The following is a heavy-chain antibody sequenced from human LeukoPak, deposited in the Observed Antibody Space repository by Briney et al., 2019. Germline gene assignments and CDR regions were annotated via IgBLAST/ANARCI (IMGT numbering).Heavy chain of an antibody. CDR1: GGTFSSYA. D-gene: IGHD3-9*01. J-gene: IGHJ4*02. CDR2: FHPEDGET. Sequence: RGASVKVSCKASGGTFSSYAISWVRQAPGQGLEWMGAFHPEDGETIHAQKFQGRVTMTEDTSTDTAYMEVSSLRAEDTAVYYCAKPTLRYFDWSPIDYWGQGTLVTVSS. V-gene: IGHV1-69*06. CDR3: AKPTLRYFDWSPIDY.